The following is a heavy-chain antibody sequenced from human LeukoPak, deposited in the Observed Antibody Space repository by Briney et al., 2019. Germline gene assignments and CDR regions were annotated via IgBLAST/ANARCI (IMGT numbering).Heavy chain of an antibody. CDR2: TYYRSKWYN. D-gene: IGHD2-2*01. J-gene: IGHJ5*02. V-gene: IGHV6-1*01. CDR1: GDSVSSNSAA. CDR3: ASAYCSSTSCYFWFDP. Sequence: SQTLSLTCAISGDSVSSNSAAWNWIRQSPSRGLEWLGRTYYRSKWYNDYAVSVKSRITINPDTSKNQFSLQLNSVTPEDTAVYYSASAYCSSTSCYFWFDPWGQGTLVTVSS.